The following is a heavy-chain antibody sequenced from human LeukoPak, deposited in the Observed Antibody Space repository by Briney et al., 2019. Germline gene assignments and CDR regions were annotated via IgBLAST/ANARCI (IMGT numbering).Heavy chain of an antibody. Sequence: PSETLSLTCTVSGGSISSSYWTWIRQPPGKGLEWIGNIYTSGSTDYNPSLKSRVTISVDTSKNQFSLKLTSVTAADTAMYYCARQIAAPGNYYYYMDVWGKGTTVTVSS. CDR2: IYTSGST. D-gene: IGHD6-13*01. J-gene: IGHJ6*03. CDR3: ARQIAAPGNYYYYMDV. V-gene: IGHV4-4*09. CDR1: GGSISSSY.